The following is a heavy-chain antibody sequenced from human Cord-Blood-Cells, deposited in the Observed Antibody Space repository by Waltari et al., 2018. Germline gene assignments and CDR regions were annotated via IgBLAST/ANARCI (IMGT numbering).Heavy chain of an antibody. J-gene: IGHJ3*02. CDR3: AREGRGYSSSSFAFHI. CDR1: GYTFTSYD. D-gene: IGHD6-6*01. V-gene: IGHV1-8*03. Sequence: QVQLVQSGAEVKKPGASVKVSCKASGYTFTSYDINWVRQATGQGLEWMGWMNPNGGNTGYAQKFQGRVTSTRNTSISTAYMELSSLRSEDTAVYYCAREGRGYSSSSFAFHIWGQGTLVTVSS. CDR2: MNPNGGNT.